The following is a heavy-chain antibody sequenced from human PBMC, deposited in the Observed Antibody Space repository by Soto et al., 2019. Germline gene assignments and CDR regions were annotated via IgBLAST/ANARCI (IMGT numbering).Heavy chain of an antibody. CDR3: ARALQPLEWLPPFDY. CDR2: ISSSSSTI. D-gene: IGHD3-3*01. J-gene: IGHJ4*02. Sequence: PGGPKSHPNGAAGCTFSSYSVNWVSQDPGKGLEWVSYISSSSSTIYYADSVKGRFTISRDNAKNSLYLQMNSLRDEDTAVYYCARALQPLEWLPPFDYWGQGTLVPVSS. CDR1: GCTFSSYS. V-gene: IGHV3-48*02.